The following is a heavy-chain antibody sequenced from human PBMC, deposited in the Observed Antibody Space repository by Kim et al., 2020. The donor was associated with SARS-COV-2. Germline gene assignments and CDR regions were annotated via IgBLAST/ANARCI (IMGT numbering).Heavy chain of an antibody. CDR1: GASISSYF. J-gene: IGHJ2*01. Sequence: SETLSLTCSVSGASISSYFWSWIRQTDGKGLEWIGRMYKSGSTNYNPSLKSRVSISVDTAKNQFSLKLTSVTAADTALYYCAKVMGTSAWYGGDWYFDLWGRGTLVSVSS. CDR2: MYKSGST. CDR3: AKVMGTSAWYGGDWYFDL. D-gene: IGHD4-17*01. V-gene: IGHV4-4*07.